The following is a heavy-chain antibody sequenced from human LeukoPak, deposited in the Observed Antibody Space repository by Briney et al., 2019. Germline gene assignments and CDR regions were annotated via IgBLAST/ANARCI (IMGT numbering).Heavy chain of an antibody. J-gene: IGHJ5*02. D-gene: IGHD3-16*01. CDR3: ARPFYDYFWGSFNS. V-gene: IGHV3-23*01. Sequence: AGGSLRLSCAASGFPLSSYAMSWVRQAPGKGLEWVSATSSSDAGTYYADSVRGRFTISRDNAKNTLYLQMNSLTVEDTAVYYCARPFYDYFWGSFNSWGQGTLVTVSS. CDR2: TSSSDAGT. CDR1: GFPLSSYA.